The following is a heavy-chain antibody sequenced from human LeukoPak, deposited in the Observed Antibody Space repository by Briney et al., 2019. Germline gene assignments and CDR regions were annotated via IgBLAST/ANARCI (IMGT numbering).Heavy chain of an antibody. V-gene: IGHV3-7*01. CDR3: AKRGSVLWFGESDYYFDY. J-gene: IGHJ4*02. Sequence: GGSLRLSCAASGFTFSRYWMSWVRQAPGKGLEWVANIDQDGSEIYYVDSVKGRFTISRDNAKNSLYLQMNSLRAEDTAVYYCAKRGSVLWFGESDYYFDYWGQGTLVTVSS. CDR2: IDQDGSEI. CDR1: GFTFSRYW. D-gene: IGHD3-10*01.